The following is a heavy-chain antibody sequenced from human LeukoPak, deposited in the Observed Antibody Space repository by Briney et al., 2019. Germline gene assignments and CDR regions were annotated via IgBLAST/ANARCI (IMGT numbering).Heavy chain of an antibody. Sequence: ASVKVSCKASGYTFTGYYMHWVRQAPGQGLEWMGWINPNSGGTNYAQKFQGRVTMTRDTSISTAYMELSRLRSDDTAVYYCASGSMVRGPLDWFDPWGQGTLVTVSS. CDR1: GYTFTGYY. CDR3: ASGSMVRGPLDWFDP. V-gene: IGHV1-2*02. J-gene: IGHJ5*02. CDR2: INPNSGGT. D-gene: IGHD3-10*01.